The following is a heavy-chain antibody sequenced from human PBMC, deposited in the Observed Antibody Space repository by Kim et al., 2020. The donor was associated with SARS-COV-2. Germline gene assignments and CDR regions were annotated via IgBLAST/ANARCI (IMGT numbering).Heavy chain of an antibody. Sequence: ASVKVSCKASGYTFSSYYIHWVRQAPGQGFECMGIINPSGGSTSYTQKFQGRVTMTRDTSTSTVYMELSSLRSEDTAIYYCARNYDGGWFDSWGQGTLVT. D-gene: IGHD3-16*01. CDR1: GYTFSSYY. J-gene: IGHJ5*01. V-gene: IGHV1-46*01. CDR2: INPSGGST. CDR3: ARNYDGGWFDS.